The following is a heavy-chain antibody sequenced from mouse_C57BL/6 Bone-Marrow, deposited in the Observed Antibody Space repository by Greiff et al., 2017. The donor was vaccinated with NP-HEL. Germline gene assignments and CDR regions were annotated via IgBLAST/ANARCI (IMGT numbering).Heavy chain of an antibody. J-gene: IGHJ3*01. D-gene: IGHD2-5*01. CDR2: ISYDGSN. CDR1: GYSITSGYY. Sequence: EVKLQESGPGLVKPSQSLSLTCSVTGYSITSGYYWNWIRQFPGNKLEWMGYISYDGSNNYNPSLKNRISITRDTSKNQFFLKLNSVTTEDTATYYCARGYYSNFAYWGQGTLVTVSA. CDR3: ARGYYSNFAY. V-gene: IGHV3-6*01.